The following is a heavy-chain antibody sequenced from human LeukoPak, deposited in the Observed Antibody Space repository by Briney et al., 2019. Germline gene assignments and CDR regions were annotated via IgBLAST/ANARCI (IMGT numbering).Heavy chain of an antibody. J-gene: IGHJ6*04. D-gene: IGHD2-15*01. CDR1: GFTFTSSA. CDR3: AAPGGYCSGGSCPQDYYYYGMDV. V-gene: IGHV1-58*01. CDR2: IVVGSGNT. Sequence: RASVKVSCKASGFTFTSSAVQWVRQARGQRLEWIGWIVVGSGNTNSAQKFQERVTITRDMSTSTAYMELSSLRSEDTAVYYCAAPGGYCSGGSCPQDYYYYGMDVWGKGTTVTVSS.